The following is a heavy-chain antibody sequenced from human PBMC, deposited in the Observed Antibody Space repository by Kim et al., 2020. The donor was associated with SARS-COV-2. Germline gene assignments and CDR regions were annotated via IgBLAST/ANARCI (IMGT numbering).Heavy chain of an antibody. CDR3: ARDWGDD. CDR2: IRHDGNEI. Sequence: GGSLRLSCAASGLPFEIYWMAWVRQAPGKGPEWVAYIRHDGNEIYYGDSVKGRFTISRDNAKNSLYLQMNILRVEDTAIYYCARDWGDDWGKGTLVTVSS. CDR1: GLPFEIYW. D-gene: IGHD3-16*01. V-gene: IGHV3-7*01. J-gene: IGHJ4*02.